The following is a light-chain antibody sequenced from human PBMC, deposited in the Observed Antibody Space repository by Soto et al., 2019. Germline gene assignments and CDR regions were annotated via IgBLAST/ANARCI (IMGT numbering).Light chain of an antibody. CDR3: CSYAGSSTSHVV. Sequence: QPVLTQPASVSGSPGQSITISCTGTSSDVGSYNLVSWYQQHPGKAPKLMIYEDSKRPSGVSNRFSGSKSGNTASLTISGLQAEDEADYYCCSYAGSSTSHVVFGGGTKVTVL. CDR2: EDS. V-gene: IGLV2-23*01. J-gene: IGLJ2*01. CDR1: SSDVGSYNL.